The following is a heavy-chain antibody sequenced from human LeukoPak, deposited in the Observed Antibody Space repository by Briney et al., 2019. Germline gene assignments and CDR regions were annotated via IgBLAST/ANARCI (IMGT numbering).Heavy chain of an antibody. CDR2: ISSDGGST. CDR3: ARARGNIWYDY. J-gene: IGHJ4*02. V-gene: IGHV3-64*01. Sequence: PGGSLRLSCAASGFTFSSYPMHWVRQAPGKGPEYVSAISSDGGSTYYANSVKGRFTISRDNSKNTLYLQMGSLRAEDMAVYYCARARGNIWYDYWGQGTLVTVSS. D-gene: IGHD6-13*01. CDR1: GFTFSSYP.